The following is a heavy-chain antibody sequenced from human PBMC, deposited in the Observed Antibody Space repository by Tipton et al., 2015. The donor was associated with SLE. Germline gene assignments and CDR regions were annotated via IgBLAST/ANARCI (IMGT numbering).Heavy chain of an antibody. CDR1: GYTFTSYG. D-gene: IGHD3-10*01. V-gene: IGHV1-18*01. Sequence: QLVQSGAEVKKPGASVKVSCKASGYTFTSYGISWVRQAPGQGLEWMGWISAYNGDTNYAQKLQGRVTMTTDTSTSTAYMELRSLRSDDTAVYYCARDARTSMVRGVDAFDIWGQGTMVTVSS. CDR2: ISAYNGDT. J-gene: IGHJ3*02. CDR3: ARDARTSMVRGVDAFDI.